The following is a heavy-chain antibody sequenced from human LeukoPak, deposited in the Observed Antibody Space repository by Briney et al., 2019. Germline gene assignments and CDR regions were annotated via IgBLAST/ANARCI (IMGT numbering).Heavy chain of an antibody. V-gene: IGHV3-11*01. CDR2: ISSSGSTI. D-gene: IGHD6-19*01. Sequence: GGSLRLSCAASGFTFSDYYMSWIRQAPGKGLEWGSYISSSGSTIYYADTVKDPFTISRHNAKNSLYLHMNTLRAEDTAVYYCARGKAVAGDYFDYWGQGTLVTVSS. J-gene: IGHJ4*02. CDR3: ARGKAVAGDYFDY. CDR1: GFTFSDYY.